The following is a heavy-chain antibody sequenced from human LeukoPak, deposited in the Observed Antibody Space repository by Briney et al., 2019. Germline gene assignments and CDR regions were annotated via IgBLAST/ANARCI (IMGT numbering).Heavy chain of an antibody. CDR2: INPNSGGT. CDR3: ARNGYDILTGYYKTFVDY. CDR1: GYTFTGYY. Sequence: ASVKVSCKASGYTFTGYYMHWVRQAPGQGLEWMGWINPNSGGTNYAQKFQGRVAMTRDTSISTAYMELSRLRSDDTAVYYCARNGYDILTGYYKTFVDYWGQGTLVTVSS. D-gene: IGHD3-9*01. J-gene: IGHJ4*02. V-gene: IGHV1-2*02.